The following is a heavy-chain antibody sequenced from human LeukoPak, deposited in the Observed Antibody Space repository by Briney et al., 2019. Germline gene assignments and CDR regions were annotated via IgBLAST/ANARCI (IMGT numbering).Heavy chain of an antibody. CDR2: IYPRGST. CDR3: ARLNSQYYDFWSGYYEDY. J-gene: IGHJ4*02. CDR1: GGSISSGSYS. D-gene: IGHD3-3*01. Sequence: SETLSLTCAVSGGSISSGSYSWSWIRRPPGKGLEWIGYIYPRGSTYYNPSLKSRVILSLDKSANQFSLNLSSVTAADTAVYYCARLNSQYYDFWSGYYEDYWGQGTLVTVSS. V-gene: IGHV4-30-2*01.